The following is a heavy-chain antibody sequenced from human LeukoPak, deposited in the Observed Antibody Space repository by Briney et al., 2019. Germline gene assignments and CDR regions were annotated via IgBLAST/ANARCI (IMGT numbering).Heavy chain of an antibody. J-gene: IGHJ4*02. CDR1: GFTFSSYG. CDR3: AKGEYYYDSETDY. CDR2: ISYDGSNK. D-gene: IGHD3-22*01. Sequence: PGGSLRLSCAASGFTFSSYGMHWVRQAPGKGLEWVAVISYDGSNKYYADSVKGRFTISRDNSKNTLYLQMNSLRAEDTAVYYCAKGEYYYDSETDYWGQGTLVTVSS. V-gene: IGHV3-30*18.